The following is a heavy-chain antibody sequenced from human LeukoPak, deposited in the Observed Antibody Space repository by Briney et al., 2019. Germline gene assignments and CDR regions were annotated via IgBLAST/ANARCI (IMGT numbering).Heavy chain of an antibody. J-gene: IGHJ3*02. D-gene: IGHD6-19*01. V-gene: IGHV1-18*01. CDR2: ISAYNGNT. CDR1: GYTFTSYG. CDR3: ARVQWLVLSNAFDI. Sequence: ASVKVSCKASGYTFTSYGISWVRQAPGQGLEWMGWISAYNGNTNYAQKLQGRVTMTTDTSTSTAYMELRSLRSDDTAVYYCARVQWLVLSNAFDIWGQGTMVTDSS.